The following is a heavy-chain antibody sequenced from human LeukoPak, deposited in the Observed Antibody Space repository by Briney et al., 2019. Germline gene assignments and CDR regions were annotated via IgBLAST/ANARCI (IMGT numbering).Heavy chain of an antibody. CDR2: ISAYNGNT. Sequence: ASVKVSCKASGYTFTSYGISWVRQAPGQGLEWMGWISAYNGNTNYAQKLQGRVTMTRDTSISTAYMELSRLRSDDTAVYYCARDQRLSMEGYAFDIWGQGTMVTVSS. CDR1: GYTFTSYG. J-gene: IGHJ3*02. CDR3: ARDQRLSMEGYAFDI. V-gene: IGHV1-18*01. D-gene: IGHD3-3*01.